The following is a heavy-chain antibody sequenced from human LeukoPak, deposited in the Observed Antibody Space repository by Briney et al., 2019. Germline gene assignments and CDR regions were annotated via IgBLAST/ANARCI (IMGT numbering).Heavy chain of an antibody. CDR1: GFTFSSYA. D-gene: IGHD2-2*01. CDR3: AREYCSSTSCHFYYYGMDV. J-gene: IGHJ6*02. Sequence: PGGSLRLSCAASGFTFSSYAMHWVRQAPGKGLEWVAVISYDGSNKYYADSVKGRFTISRDNSKNTLYLQMNSLRVEDTAVYYCAREYCSSTSCHFYYYGMDVWGQGTTVTVSS. V-gene: IGHV3-30-3*01. CDR2: ISYDGSNK.